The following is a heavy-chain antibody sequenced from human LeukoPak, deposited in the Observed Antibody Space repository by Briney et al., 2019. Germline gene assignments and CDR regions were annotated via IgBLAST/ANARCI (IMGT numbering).Heavy chain of an antibody. V-gene: IGHV3-23*01. CDR1: GFTFSTYA. CDR3: AKGVYYGSDNFDY. J-gene: IGHJ4*02. CDR2: ITDDAGT. D-gene: IGHD3-10*01. Sequence: GGSLRLSCAVSGFTFSTYAMFWVRQAPGKGLEWVSGITDDAGTYYADFVRARFTISRDNSKDTLYLQMNSLRAEDTAVYYCAKGVYYGSDNFDYWGQGTLVTVSS.